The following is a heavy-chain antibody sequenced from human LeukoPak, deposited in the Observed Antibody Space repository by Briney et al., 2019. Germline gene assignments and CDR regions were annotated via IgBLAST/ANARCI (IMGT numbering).Heavy chain of an antibody. CDR2: IYYSGST. D-gene: IGHD2-2*01. CDR1: GGSISSGGYF. J-gene: IGHJ4*02. Sequence: SQTLSLTCTVPGGSISSGGYFWSWIRQHPGKGLEWIGYIYYSGSTYYNPSLKSRVTISVDTSKNQFSLKLSSVTAADTAVYYCARSGYCSSTSCSGTDYWGQGTLVTVSS. CDR3: ARSGYCSSTSCSGTDY. V-gene: IGHV4-31*03.